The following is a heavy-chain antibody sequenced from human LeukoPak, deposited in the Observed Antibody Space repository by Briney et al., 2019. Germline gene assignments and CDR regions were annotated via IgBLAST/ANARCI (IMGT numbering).Heavy chain of an antibody. V-gene: IGHV3-74*01. D-gene: IGHD1-26*01. CDR1: GFTFSSYA. Sequence: GGSLRLSCAASGFTFSSYAMSWVRQAPGKGLVWVSRINSDGGTTTYADSVKGRFTISRDNAKSTLYLQMNSLRIEDTAVYYCAISRYSGTSLDYWGQGSLVTVPS. J-gene: IGHJ4*02. CDR3: AISRYSGTSLDY. CDR2: INSDGGTT.